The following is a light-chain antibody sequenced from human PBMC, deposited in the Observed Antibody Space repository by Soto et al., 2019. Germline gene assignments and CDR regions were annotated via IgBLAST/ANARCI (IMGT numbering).Light chain of an antibody. CDR2: DAS. V-gene: IGKV1-33*01. J-gene: IGKJ3*01. CDR1: QDISNY. Sequence: DIQMTQSPSSLSASVGERVTITCQASQDISNYLNWYQQKPGKAPKLLIYDASNLETGVPSRFSGSGSATDFTFTISSLQPEDIATYYCQQYDNLPFTFGPGTKVDIK. CDR3: QQYDNLPFT.